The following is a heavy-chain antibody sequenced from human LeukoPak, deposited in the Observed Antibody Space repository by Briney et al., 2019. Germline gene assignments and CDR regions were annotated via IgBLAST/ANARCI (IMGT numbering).Heavy chain of an antibody. CDR3: ARPSYYYASSGYRY. Sequence: GASVKVSCKASGYTFTGYYMHWVRQAPGQGLEWMGWISPNSGGTNYAQKFQGRVTMTRDTSISTAYMELSRLRSDDTAVYYCARPSYYYASSGYRYWGQGTLVTVSS. CDR2: ISPNSGGT. J-gene: IGHJ4*02. D-gene: IGHD3-22*01. V-gene: IGHV1-2*02. CDR1: GYTFTGYY.